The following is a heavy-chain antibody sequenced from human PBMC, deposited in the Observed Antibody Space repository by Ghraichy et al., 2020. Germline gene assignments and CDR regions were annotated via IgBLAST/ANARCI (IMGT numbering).Heavy chain of an antibody. CDR1: GFTFSSYA. CDR2: ISYDGSNK. D-gene: IGHD5-12*01. J-gene: IGHJ4*02. CDR3: ARDLGGYSGYGDY. Sequence: GGSLRLSCAASGFTFSSYAMHWVRQAPGKGLEWVAVISYDGSNKYYADSVKGRFTISRDNSKNTLYLQMNSLRAEDTAVYYCARDLGGYSGYGDYWGQGTLVTVSS. V-gene: IGHV3-30*04.